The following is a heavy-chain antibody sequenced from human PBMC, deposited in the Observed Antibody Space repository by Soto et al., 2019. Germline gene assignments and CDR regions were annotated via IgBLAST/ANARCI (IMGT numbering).Heavy chain of an antibody. Sequence: EVQLVESGGGLVQPGGSQRLSCAASGFTFSDHYMDWVRQAPGKGLEWVGRIRNKANSYTTDYAASVKGRFTISRDDSKDSLYPQMKSLKTEDTAIYYCARDSGKGAYFDYWGHGTLATVSS. V-gene: IGHV3-72*01. CDR2: IRNKANSYTT. CDR1: GFTFSDHY. D-gene: IGHD1-26*01. J-gene: IGHJ4*01. CDR3: ARDSGKGAYFDY.